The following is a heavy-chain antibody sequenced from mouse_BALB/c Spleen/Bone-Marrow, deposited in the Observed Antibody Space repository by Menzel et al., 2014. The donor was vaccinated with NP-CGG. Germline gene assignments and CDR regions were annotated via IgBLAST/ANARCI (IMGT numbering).Heavy chain of an antibody. CDR2: IWAGGSI. CDR3: AREGRGSYGRSGYAMDY. V-gene: IGHV2-9*02. D-gene: IGHD1-1*01. Sequence: VQLQQSGPGLVAPSQSLSITCTVSEFSLSSYGVHWVRQPPGKGLEWLGVIWAGGSINYNSALMSRLSISKDNSKSXVFLKMKSLQNDDTAMYYCAREGRGSYGRSGYAMDYWGQGTSVTVSS. J-gene: IGHJ4*01. CDR1: EFSLSSYG.